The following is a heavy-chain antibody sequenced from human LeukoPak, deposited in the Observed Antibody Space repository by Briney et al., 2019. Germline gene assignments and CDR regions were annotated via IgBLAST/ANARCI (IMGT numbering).Heavy chain of an antibody. CDR3: ARARRVESVTYYFDY. CDR1: GFTFSSYW. D-gene: IGHD1-1*01. Sequence: PGGSLRLSCAASGFTFSSYWMSWVRQAPGKGLEWVANIKQDGNEIYYVDSVKGRLTISRDNAKNSLYLQMNSLRAEDTAVYYCARARRVESVTYYFDYWGQGALVTVSS. J-gene: IGHJ4*02. V-gene: IGHV3-7*01. CDR2: IKQDGNEI.